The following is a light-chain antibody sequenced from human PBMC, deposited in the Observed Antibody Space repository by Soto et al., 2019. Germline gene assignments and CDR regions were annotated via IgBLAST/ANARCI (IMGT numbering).Light chain of an antibody. J-gene: IGKJ5*01. V-gene: IGKV3-20*01. Sequence: LTQSPGTQCVVSGKRADLSGRGSQRDNSRLAWYQHKPGQAPRLLISGASSRATGIPDRFIGRGSATDFTLTISRLAPEDFALYYWQHCGRSPITFGQGTRLEIK. CDR1: QRDNSR. CDR3: QHCGRSPIT. CDR2: GAS.